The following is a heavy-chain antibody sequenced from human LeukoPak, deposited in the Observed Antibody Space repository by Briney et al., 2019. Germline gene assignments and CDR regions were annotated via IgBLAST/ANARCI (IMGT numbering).Heavy chain of an antibody. V-gene: IGHV3-53*01. J-gene: IGHJ3*02. Sequence: GGSLRLSCAASGFTFSGYSMNWVRQAPGKGLEWVSVIYSGGSTYYADSVKGRFTISRDNSKNTLYLQMNSLRAEDTAVYYCAKDPIVLMVYTSDAFDIWGQGTMVTVSS. D-gene: IGHD2-8*01. CDR1: GFTFSGYS. CDR3: AKDPIVLMVYTSDAFDI. CDR2: IYSGGST.